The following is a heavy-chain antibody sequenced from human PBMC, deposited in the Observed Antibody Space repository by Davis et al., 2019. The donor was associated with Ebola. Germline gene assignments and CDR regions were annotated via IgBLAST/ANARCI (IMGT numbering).Heavy chain of an antibody. J-gene: IGHJ4*02. Sequence: PGGSLRLSCAASGFTFSSYGMHWVRQAPGKGLEWVAVISYDGSNKYYADSVKGRFTISRDNSKNTLYLQMNSLRAEDTAVYYCAKWGYSLSVVPAAVGGGWGQGTLVTVSS. CDR2: ISYDGSNK. CDR3: AKWGYSLSVVPAAVGGG. V-gene: IGHV3-30*18. D-gene: IGHD2-2*01. CDR1: GFTFSSYG.